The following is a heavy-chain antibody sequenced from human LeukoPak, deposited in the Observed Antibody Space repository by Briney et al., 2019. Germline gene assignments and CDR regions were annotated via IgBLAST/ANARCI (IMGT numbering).Heavy chain of an antibody. CDR2: INHSGST. CDR3: ARGSVYDSSGYFDY. Sequence: SETLSLTCTVSGASIRSAYWTWIRQPPGKGLEWIGEINHSGSTNYNPSLKSRVTISVDTSKNQLSLKLSSVTAADTAVYYCARGSVYDSSGYFDYWGQGTLVTVSS. D-gene: IGHD3-22*01. V-gene: IGHV4-34*01. J-gene: IGHJ4*02. CDR1: GASIRSAY.